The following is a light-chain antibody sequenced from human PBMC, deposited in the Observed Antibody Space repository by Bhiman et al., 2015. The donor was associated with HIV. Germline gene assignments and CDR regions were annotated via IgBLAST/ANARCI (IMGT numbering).Light chain of an antibody. V-gene: IGLV1-44*01. CDR2: LNN. CDR3: AAWDDSLNGLWV. J-gene: IGLJ3*02. Sequence: QPVLTQPPSASGTPGQRVTISCSGSRSNIGSNTVNWYQHVPGTAPKVLMYLNNQRPSGVPDRFSGSKSGTSASLAISGLLPEDEADYYCAAWDDSLNGLWVFGGGTRLTVL. CDR1: RSNIGSNT.